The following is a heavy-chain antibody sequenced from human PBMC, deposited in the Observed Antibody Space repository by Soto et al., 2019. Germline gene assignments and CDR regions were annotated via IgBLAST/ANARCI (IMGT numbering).Heavy chain of an antibody. CDR2: IYYSGST. J-gene: IGHJ4*02. V-gene: IGHV4-61*01. D-gene: IGHD3-10*01. CDR1: GGSVSSCSYY. CDR3: ARDTTRSGSYYLY. Sequence: SETLSLTCTVPGGSVSSCSYYWSWIRQPPGKGLEWIGYIYYSGSTNYNPSLKSRVTISVDTSKNQFSLKLSSVTAADTAVYYCARDTTRSGSYYLYWGQGTLVTVSS.